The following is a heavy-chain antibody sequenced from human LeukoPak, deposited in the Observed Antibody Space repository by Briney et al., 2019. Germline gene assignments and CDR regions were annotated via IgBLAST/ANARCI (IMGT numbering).Heavy chain of an antibody. D-gene: IGHD5-18*01. V-gene: IGHV4-59*01. CDR2: IYYSGST. CDR1: GGSISSYY. CDR3: ARASYSYGYVGWFDP. J-gene: IGHJ5*02. Sequence: MASETLSLTCTVSGGSISSYYWSWIRQPPGKGLEWIGYIYYSGSTNYNPSLKSRVTISVDTSKNQFSLKLTSVTAADTAVYYCARASYSYGYVGWFDPWGQGTLVTVSS.